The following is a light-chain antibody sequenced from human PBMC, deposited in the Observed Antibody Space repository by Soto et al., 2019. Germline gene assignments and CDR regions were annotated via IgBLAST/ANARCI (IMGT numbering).Light chain of an antibody. J-gene: IGKJ1*01. Sequence: EIVMTQSPATLSVSPGESATLSCRASQSVSNNLAWYQQKPGQAPRLLIYGASTRATGFPARFSGSGSGTEFPLNISSLQSEDFAVYYCQQYNNWPPTWTFGQGTKVEIK. V-gene: IGKV3-15*01. CDR1: QSVSNN. CDR2: GAS. CDR3: QQYNNWPPTWT.